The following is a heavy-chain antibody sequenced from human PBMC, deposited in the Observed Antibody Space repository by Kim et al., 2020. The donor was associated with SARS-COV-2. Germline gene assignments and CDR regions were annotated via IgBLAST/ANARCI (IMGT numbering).Heavy chain of an antibody. CDR2: ITGSGGST. D-gene: IGHD6-19*01. CDR1: GFTFSFYA. Sequence: GGSLRLSCAASGFTFSFYAMSWVRQAPGKGLEWVSTITGSGGSTYNADSVKGRFTISRDNSKNTLYLQMNSLRVEDTAVYYCARDTRQWGPSRFDYGGQGTLGT. V-gene: IGHV3-23*01. J-gene: IGHJ4*02. CDR3: ARDTRQWGPSRFDY.